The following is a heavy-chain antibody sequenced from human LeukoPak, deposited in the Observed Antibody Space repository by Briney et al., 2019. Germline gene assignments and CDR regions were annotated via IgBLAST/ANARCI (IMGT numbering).Heavy chain of an antibody. CDR2: IYYSGST. J-gene: IGHJ5*02. Sequence: SETLSLTCTVSGGSISSSSYYWGWIRQPPGTGLEWIGSIYYSGSTYYNPSLKSRVTISVDTSKNQFSLKLSSVTAADTAVYYCAGSGYWWFDPWGQGTLVTVSS. D-gene: IGHD5-12*01. CDR1: GGSISSSSYY. CDR3: AGSGYWWFDP. V-gene: IGHV4-39*07.